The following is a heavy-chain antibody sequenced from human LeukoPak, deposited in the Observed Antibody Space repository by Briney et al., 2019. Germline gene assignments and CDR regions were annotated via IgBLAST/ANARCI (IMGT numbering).Heavy chain of an antibody. J-gene: IGHJ4*02. CDR3: VRGTGY. Sequence: GGSLRLSCSVSGFTFSTYVMHWVRQAPGKGLEYVSAISSNGDNTYYADSVKGRFTISRDNSKNTLYLQMSSLRADDTAVYYCVRGTGYWGQGTLSPSPQ. V-gene: IGHV3-64D*06. CDR2: ISSNGDNT. CDR1: GFTFSTYV.